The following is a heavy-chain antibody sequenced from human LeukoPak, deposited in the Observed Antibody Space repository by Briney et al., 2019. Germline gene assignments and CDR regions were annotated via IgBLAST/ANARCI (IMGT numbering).Heavy chain of an antibody. J-gene: IGHJ6*03. Sequence: PSETMSLTCTVSGGSISSGGYYWSWIRQPAGKGLEWIGRIYTSGSTNYNPSLKSRVTISVDPSKNQFSLKLSSVTAADTAVYYCARSHFRPSGYYYMDVWGKGTTVTVSS. CDR1: GGSISSGGYY. CDR2: IYTSGST. D-gene: IGHD3-3*02. V-gene: IGHV4-61*02. CDR3: ARSHFRPSGYYYMDV.